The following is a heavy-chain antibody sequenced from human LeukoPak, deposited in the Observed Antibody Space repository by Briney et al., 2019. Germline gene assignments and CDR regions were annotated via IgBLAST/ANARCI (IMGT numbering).Heavy chain of an antibody. Sequence: QPGGSLRLSCVASEFTFSSYTMHWFRQAPGKGLEYVSAISGNGDDTYYANSVKGRFTVSRDNSKNTLYLQMGSLRAEDMAVYYCAREFPEYSYGNFDSWGQGTLVTVSS. CDR1: EFTFSSYT. J-gene: IGHJ4*02. D-gene: IGHD5-18*01. CDR2: ISGNGDDT. V-gene: IGHV3-64*01. CDR3: AREFPEYSYGNFDS.